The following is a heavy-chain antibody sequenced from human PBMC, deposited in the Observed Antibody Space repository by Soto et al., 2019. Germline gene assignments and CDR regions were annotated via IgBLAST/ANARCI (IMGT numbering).Heavy chain of an antibody. CDR2: VYPGDSET. Sequence: GESLKISCKGSGYSFSTYWIGWVRQMPGKGLEWMGIVYPGDSETRYSPSFEGQVIISADKSISTAYLQWRSLKASDTAMYFCLRQGFQYWGQGTPVTVSS. CDR1: GYSFSTYW. CDR3: LRQGFQY. J-gene: IGHJ1*01. V-gene: IGHV5-51*01.